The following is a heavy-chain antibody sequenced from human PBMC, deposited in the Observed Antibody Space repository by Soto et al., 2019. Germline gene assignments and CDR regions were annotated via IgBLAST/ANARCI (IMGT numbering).Heavy chain of an antibody. CDR1: GLTFSDRY. CDR2: ISGSGGRT. J-gene: IGHJ3*02. Sequence: LRLSCAASGLTFSDRYMDWVRQTPGKGLEWVSGISGSGGRTYYADSVKGRFTISRDNSNNTLSLQMHILRVEDTAVYFCAKGGYYSLFDIWGQGTVVTVSS. D-gene: IGHD3-16*01. CDR3: AKGGYYSLFDI. V-gene: IGHV3-23*01.